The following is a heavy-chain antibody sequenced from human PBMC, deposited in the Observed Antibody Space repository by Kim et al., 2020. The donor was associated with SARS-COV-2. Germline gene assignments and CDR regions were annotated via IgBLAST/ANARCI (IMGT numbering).Heavy chain of an antibody. D-gene: IGHD1-26*01. CDR1: GFTFSSYG. CDR2: ISYDGSNK. CDR3: AKAPLGY. J-gene: IGHJ4*02. V-gene: IGHV3-30*18. Sequence: GGSLRLSCAASGFTFSSYGMHWVRQAPGKGLEWVAVISYDGSNKYYADSVKGRFTISRDNSKNTLYLQMNSLRAEDTAVYYCAKAPLGYWGQGNLVTDSS.